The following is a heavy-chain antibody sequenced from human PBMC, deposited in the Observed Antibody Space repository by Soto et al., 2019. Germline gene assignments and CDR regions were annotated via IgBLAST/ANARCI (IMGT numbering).Heavy chain of an antibody. V-gene: IGHV3-23*01. Sequence: PGGSLRLSCAASGFTFSSYAMSWVRQAPGKGLEWVSAISGSGGSTYYADSVKGRFTISRDNSKNTLYLQMNSLRAEDTAVYYCAKPRTSYYDSSGYYDWYFDLWGRGALVTVSS. CDR3: AKPRTSYYDSSGYYDWYFDL. J-gene: IGHJ2*01. D-gene: IGHD3-22*01. CDR2: ISGSGGST. CDR1: GFTFSSYA.